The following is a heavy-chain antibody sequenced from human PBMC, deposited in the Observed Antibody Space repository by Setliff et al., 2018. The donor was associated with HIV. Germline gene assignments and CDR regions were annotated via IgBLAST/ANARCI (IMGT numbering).Heavy chain of an antibody. D-gene: IGHD2-2*01. CDR2: IKSNTDGGTT. V-gene: IGHV3-15*01. Sequence: GGSLRLSCAASGFTFSNAWMSWVRQAPGKGLEWVGRIKSNTDGGTTDYAAPVKGRFTISRDDSKSLAYLQMNSLKTEDTAVYYCTAMGVEVVSYYYGMDVWGQGTTVTVSS. J-gene: IGHJ6*02. CDR1: GFTFSNAW. CDR3: TAMGVEVVSYYYGMDV.